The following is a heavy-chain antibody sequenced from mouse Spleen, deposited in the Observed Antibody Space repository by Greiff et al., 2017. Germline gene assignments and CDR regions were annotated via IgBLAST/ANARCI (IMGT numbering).Heavy chain of an antibody. D-gene: IGHD1-1*01. Sequence: QVQLQQSGAELVRPGTSVKVSCKASGYAFTNYLIEWVKQRPGQGLEWIGVINPGSGGTNYNEKFKGKATLTADKSSSTAYMQLSSLTSDDSAVYFCARSGITTVVGFDYWGQGTTLTVSS. CDR2: INPGSGGT. V-gene: IGHV1-54*03. J-gene: IGHJ2*01. CDR3: ARSGITTVVGFDY. CDR1: GYAFTNYL.